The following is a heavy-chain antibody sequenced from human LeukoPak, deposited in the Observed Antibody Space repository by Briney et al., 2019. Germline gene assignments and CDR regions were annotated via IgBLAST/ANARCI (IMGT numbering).Heavy chain of an antibody. CDR1: GFSFSNYW. CDR2: ISENGRAK. Sequence: GGSLRLSCAASGFSFSNYWMSWVRQAPGKGLEWVASISENGRAKPYVASVRGRFTISRDNTKNSLYLQMNSLRAEDTAVYYCARWPYSSSYYFDYWGQGTLVTVSS. V-gene: IGHV3-7*01. D-gene: IGHD6-6*01. CDR3: ARWPYSSSYYFDY. J-gene: IGHJ4*02.